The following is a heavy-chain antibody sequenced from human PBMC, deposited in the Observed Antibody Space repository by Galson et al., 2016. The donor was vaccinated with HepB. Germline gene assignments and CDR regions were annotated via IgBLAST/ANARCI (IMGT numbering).Heavy chain of an antibody. V-gene: IGHV5-51*01. J-gene: IGHJ4*02. CDR2: MYPGNSET. Sequence: QSGAEVKKPGESLKISCQGSEYSFVRYWIGWVRQMPGKGLEWVGIMYPGNSETRYSPSFRGQVTISADNSISTAYLHWSSLKASDTAIYYCVRQQLHSYGRTHSDFWGQGTLVTVS. D-gene: IGHD5-18*01. CDR1: EYSFVRYW. CDR3: VRQQLHSYGRTHSDF.